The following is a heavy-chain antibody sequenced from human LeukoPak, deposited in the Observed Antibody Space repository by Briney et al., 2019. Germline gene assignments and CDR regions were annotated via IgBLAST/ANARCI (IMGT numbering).Heavy chain of an antibody. J-gene: IGHJ5*02. CDR3: ARLVAGGTGWFDP. CDR2: VSGRGDST. V-gene: IGHV3-23*01. CDR1: GFTFNSYA. Sequence: GGPLRLSCAASGFTFNSYAMSWVRQAPGKGLEWVSGVSGRGDSTYYADSVKGRFTISRDNSKNTLYLQMNSLRADDTALYYCARLVAGGTGWFDPWGQGTLVTVSS. D-gene: IGHD2-15*01.